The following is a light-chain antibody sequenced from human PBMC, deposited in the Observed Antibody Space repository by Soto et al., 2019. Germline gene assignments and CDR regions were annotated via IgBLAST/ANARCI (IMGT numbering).Light chain of an antibody. CDR1: SSNIGNNY. Sequence: QSLLTQPPSVSAAPGQTVTISCSGSSSNIGNNYVSWYQQLPGTAPKLLIYDNNKRPSGIPDRFSGSKSGTSATLGITGLQTGDEADYYCGTWDSSLSGVVFGGGTKLTVL. V-gene: IGLV1-51*01. J-gene: IGLJ2*01. CDR2: DNN. CDR3: GTWDSSLSGVV.